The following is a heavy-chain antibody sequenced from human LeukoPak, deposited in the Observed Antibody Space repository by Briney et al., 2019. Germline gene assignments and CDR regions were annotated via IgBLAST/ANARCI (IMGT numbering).Heavy chain of an antibody. CDR1: DDSITMYY. CDR2: VDHTGST. J-gene: IGHJ6*03. CDR3: ARGGAVRIAAAGTYYYYYMDV. V-gene: IGHV4-59*08. D-gene: IGHD6-13*01. Sequence: SETLSLTCTVSDDSITMYYWTWIRQPPGKGLEWIGYVDHTGSTKFNPSLNGRVSISRDTSNNFFSLRLRSVTAADTAVYYCARGGAVRIAAAGTYYYYYMDVWGKGTTVTISS.